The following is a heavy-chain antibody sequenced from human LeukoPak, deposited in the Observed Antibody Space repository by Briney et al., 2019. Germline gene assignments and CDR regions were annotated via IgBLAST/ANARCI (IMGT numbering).Heavy chain of an antibody. CDR1: GFTFSSYW. V-gene: IGHV3-7*01. D-gene: IGHD6-13*01. J-gene: IGHJ4*02. CDR2: IKQDGSEA. Sequence: PGGSLRLSCAASGFTFSSYWMTWVRQAPGKGLEWVANIKQDGSEAYYVDSVKGRFTVSRDNAKNSLYLQLNSLGAGDTAVYYCARSIAAAELDYWGQGTLVTVSS. CDR3: ARSIAAAELDY.